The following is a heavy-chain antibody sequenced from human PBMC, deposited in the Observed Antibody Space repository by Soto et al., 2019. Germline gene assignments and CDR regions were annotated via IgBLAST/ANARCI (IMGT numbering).Heavy chain of an antibody. J-gene: IGHJ4*02. CDR1: GYSCTSYW. D-gene: IGHD6-19*01. CDR3: ARYGSNSRPH. Sequence: PGESLKISCKGSGYSCTSYWISWVRQMPGKGLEWMGRIDPSDSYTNYSPSFQGHVTISADKAISTAYLQWSSLKASDTAMYYCARYGSNSRPHWGQGTLVTVSS. CDR2: IDPSDSYT. V-gene: IGHV5-10-1*01.